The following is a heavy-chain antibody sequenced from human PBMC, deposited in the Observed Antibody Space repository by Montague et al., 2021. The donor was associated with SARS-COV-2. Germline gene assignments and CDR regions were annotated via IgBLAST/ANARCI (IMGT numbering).Heavy chain of an antibody. V-gene: IGHV3-23*01. CDR1: GFTFSSYG. CDR3: VNRGARYFDAQGVWYYFDY. Sequence: SLRLSCAASGFTFSSYGMTWVRQAPGKGLEWVSSTSDSGGSTYYADSVKGRFTISRDNSKNTLYLQLNSLRAEDTAVYYCVNRGARYFDAQGVWYYFDYWGQGTLVTVSS. J-gene: IGHJ4*02. CDR2: TSDSGGST. D-gene: IGHD3-9*01.